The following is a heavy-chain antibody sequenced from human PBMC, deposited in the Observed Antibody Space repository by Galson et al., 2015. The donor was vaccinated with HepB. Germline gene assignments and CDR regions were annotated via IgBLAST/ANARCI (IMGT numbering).Heavy chain of an antibody. CDR1: GFTFDDYA. Sequence: SLRLSCAASGFTFDDYAIHWVRQAPGKGLEWVSGISWNSGSIGYADSVKGRFTISRDNAKNSLYLQMNSLRAEDTALYYCAKDTYSSGWYGLFDYWGQGTLVTVSS. CDR2: ISWNSGSI. V-gene: IGHV3-9*01. CDR3: AKDTYSSGWYGLFDY. D-gene: IGHD6-19*01. J-gene: IGHJ4*02.